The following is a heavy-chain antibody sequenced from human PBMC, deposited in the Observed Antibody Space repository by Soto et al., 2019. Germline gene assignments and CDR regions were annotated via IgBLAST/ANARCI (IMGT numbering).Heavy chain of an antibody. CDR1: GYTFTSNG. CDR2: ISAYSGNT. CDR3: ARSASMPQGDNWFDP. V-gene: IGHV1-18*01. J-gene: IGHJ5*02. D-gene: IGHD2-2*01. Sequence: QVQLVQSGAEVKKPGASVKVSCKASGYTFTSNGISWVRQTPGQGLEWMGWISAYSGNTNYAQKLQGRVTMTTDPSTSTAYLELRSMRSDDTAVYYCARSASMPQGDNWFDPWGQVTLFPFSS.